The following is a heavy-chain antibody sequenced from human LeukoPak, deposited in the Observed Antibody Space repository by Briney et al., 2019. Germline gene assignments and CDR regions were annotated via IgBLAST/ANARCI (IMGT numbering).Heavy chain of an antibody. CDR2: IVDSGEDT. D-gene: IGHD6-6*01. CDR3: ATWWSRSSF. J-gene: IGHJ4*01. V-gene: IGHV3-23*01. Sequence: GGSLRLSCGASGFPFSFCAMSGIRRAPGKALAWVSGIVDSGEDTYCADSVKSRFTISTHDSKNTVELQMNSLRAEDAAVYSCATWWSRSSFWGQGTLVTVSS. CDR1: GFPFSFCA.